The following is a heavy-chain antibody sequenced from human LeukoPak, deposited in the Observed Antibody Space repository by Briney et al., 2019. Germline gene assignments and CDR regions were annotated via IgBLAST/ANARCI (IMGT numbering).Heavy chain of an antibody. CDR2: IIPIFGTA. Sequence: SVKLSCKASGGTFSSYAISWVRQAPGQGLEWIGGIIPIFGTANYAQKFQGRVTITADESTSTAYMELSSLRSEDTAVYYCARGVVVETIGVGVGGFDYWGQGTLVTVSS. CDR1: GGTFSSYA. V-gene: IGHV1-69*13. D-gene: IGHD3-9*01. CDR3: ARGVVVETIGVGVGGFDY. J-gene: IGHJ4*02.